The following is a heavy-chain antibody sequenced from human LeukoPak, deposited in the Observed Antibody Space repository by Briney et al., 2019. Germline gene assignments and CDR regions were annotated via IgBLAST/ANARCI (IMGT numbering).Heavy chain of an antibody. CDR1: GYTFTSYG. D-gene: IGHD3-10*01. Sequence: ASVKVSCKASGYTFTSYGISWVRQAPGQGLEWIGWISGNNGNTDYAQKFQGRVTMTTDTSTSTAYMELRSLRSDDTAVYYCAREYYGSGGYYNFDFWGQGTLVTVSS. J-gene: IGHJ4*02. CDR3: AREYYGSGGYYNFDF. V-gene: IGHV1-18*01. CDR2: ISGNNGNT.